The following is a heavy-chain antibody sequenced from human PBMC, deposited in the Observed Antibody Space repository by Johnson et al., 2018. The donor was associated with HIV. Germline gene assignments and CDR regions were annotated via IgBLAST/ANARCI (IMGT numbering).Heavy chain of an antibody. CDR1: RLPVSGYY. Sequence: VQLVESGGGLVKPGGSLRLSCAASRLPVSGYYMTWVRQGPGKGLEWVSGISWNSGSKDYADSVKGRFTISRDNAKNSLYLQMNSLRVEDTSLYYCARGGLGYQNFHDACAIWGQGTMVNV. D-gene: IGHD2-2*01. CDR3: ARGGLGYQNFHDACAI. CDR2: ISWNSGSK. J-gene: IGHJ3*02. V-gene: IGHV3-20*04.